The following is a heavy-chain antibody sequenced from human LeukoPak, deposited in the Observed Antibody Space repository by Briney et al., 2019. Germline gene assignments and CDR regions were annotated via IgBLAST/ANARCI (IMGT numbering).Heavy chain of an antibody. J-gene: IGHJ4*02. D-gene: IGHD1-1*01. V-gene: IGHV3-48*04. CDR1: GFTFGRYS. Sequence: GGSLRLSCAASGFTFGRYSMNWVCQAPGKGLEWVTYISSTNAIYDADSVKGRFTISRDDAKNSLYLQMNSLRADDTAVYYCARDDNWAFDYWGQGTLVTVSS. CDR3: ARDDNWAFDY. CDR2: ISSTNAI.